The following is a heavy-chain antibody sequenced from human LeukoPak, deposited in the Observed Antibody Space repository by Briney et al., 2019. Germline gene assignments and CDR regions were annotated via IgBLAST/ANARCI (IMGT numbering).Heavy chain of an antibody. J-gene: IGHJ4*02. Sequence: GGSLRLSCAASGFTFSSYEMNWVRQAPGKGLEWVSYISSSGSTIYYADSVKGRFTISRDNAKDSLYLQMNSLRAEDTAVYYCAGWPYTRSGYAMEVDYWGQGTLVTVSS. D-gene: IGHD5-12*01. CDR3: AGWPYTRSGYAMEVDY. V-gene: IGHV3-48*03. CDR1: GFTFSSYE. CDR2: ISSSGSTI.